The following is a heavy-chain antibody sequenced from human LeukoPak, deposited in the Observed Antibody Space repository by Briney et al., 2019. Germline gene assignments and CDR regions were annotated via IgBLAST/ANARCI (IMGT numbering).Heavy chain of an antibody. CDR3: ARETSVSTIDYYYYYMDV. V-gene: IGHV4-39*02. J-gene: IGHJ6*03. Sequence: SETLSLTCTVSGGSISSSSSYWGWIRQPPGKGLEWIGTIYYSGSTHYNPSLKSRVTISVDTSKNQFSLKLSSVTAADTAVYYCARETSVSTIDYYYYYMDVWGKGTTVTISS. D-gene: IGHD4-17*01. CDR1: GGSISSSSSY. CDR2: IYYSGST.